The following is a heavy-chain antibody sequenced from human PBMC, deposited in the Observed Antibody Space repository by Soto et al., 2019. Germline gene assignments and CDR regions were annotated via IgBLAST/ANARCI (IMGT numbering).Heavy chain of an antibody. CDR3: ARQSDYGDYGSNYYYYMDV. CDR2: IYPGDSDT. J-gene: IGHJ6*03. CDR1: GYSFTSYW. Sequence: GESLKISCKGSGYSFTSYWIGWVRQMPGKGLEWMGIIYPGDSDTRYSPSFQGQVTISADKFISTAYLQWSSLKASDTAMYYCARQSDYGDYGSNYYYYMDVWGKGTTVTVSS. D-gene: IGHD4-17*01. V-gene: IGHV5-51*01.